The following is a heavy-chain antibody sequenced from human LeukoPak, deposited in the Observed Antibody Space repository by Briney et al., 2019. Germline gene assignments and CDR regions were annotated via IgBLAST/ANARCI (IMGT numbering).Heavy chain of an antibody. D-gene: IGHD6-13*01. CDR2: MNPNSGNT. J-gene: IGHJ6*02. V-gene: IGHV1-8*01. Sequence: ASVKISCKASAYTFTSYDINWVRQATGQGLEWMGWMNPNSGNTGYAQKFQGRVTMTRNTSISTAYMELSSLRSEDTAVYYCARGRSGDSSSWYYYYYGMDVWGQGTTVTVSS. CDR1: AYTFTSYD. CDR3: ARGRSGDSSSWYYYYYGMDV.